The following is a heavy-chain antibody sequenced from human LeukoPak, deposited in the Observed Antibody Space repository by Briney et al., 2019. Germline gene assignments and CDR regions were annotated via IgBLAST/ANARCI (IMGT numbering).Heavy chain of an antibody. CDR1: GGSINTYY. V-gene: IGHV4-59*08. J-gene: IGHJ3*02. CDR3: ATTEFSSRMGTFDI. CDR2: IYYNGNT. Sequence: PSETLSLTCTVSGGSINTYYWSWIRQPPGKGLEWIGYIYYNGNTNYNPSLKSRVTISVGTSKNQSSLQLSSVTAADTAVYYCATTEFSSRMGTFDIWDQGTMVTVSS. D-gene: IGHD6-6*01.